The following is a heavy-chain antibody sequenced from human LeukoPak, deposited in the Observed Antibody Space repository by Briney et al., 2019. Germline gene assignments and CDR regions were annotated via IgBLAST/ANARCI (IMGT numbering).Heavy chain of an antibody. Sequence: SETLSLTCTVSGGSISSGSYYWGWIRQPPGKGLEWIGNIYYSGSTYYNPSLKSRVSISVDTSKNQFSLKLTSVTAADTAVYYCARVAGWHWFDPWGQGTLVTVSS. CDR3: ARVAGWHWFDP. V-gene: IGHV4-39*07. CDR1: GGSISSGSYY. D-gene: IGHD6-19*01. J-gene: IGHJ5*02. CDR2: IYYSGST.